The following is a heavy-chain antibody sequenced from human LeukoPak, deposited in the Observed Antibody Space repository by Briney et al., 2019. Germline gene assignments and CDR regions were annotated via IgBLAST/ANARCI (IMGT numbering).Heavy chain of an antibody. CDR2: LSGSGGDT. V-gene: IGHV3-23*01. Sequence: GGSLRLSCAASGFTFSTYAMNWVRQAPGKGLEWVSSLSGSGGDTYNADSVKGRFTISRDNSKDTLYLQLNSLRAEDTAVYYCTKTRHDISILDSWGQGTLVTVSS. D-gene: IGHD3-3*02. CDR1: GFTFSTYA. CDR3: TKTRHDISILDS. J-gene: IGHJ4*02.